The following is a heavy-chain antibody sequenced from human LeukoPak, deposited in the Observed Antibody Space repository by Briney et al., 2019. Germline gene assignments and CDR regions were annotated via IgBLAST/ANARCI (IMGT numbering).Heavy chain of an antibody. V-gene: IGHV4-59*01. D-gene: IGHD3-22*01. J-gene: IGHJ4*02. CDR1: GGSISPYQ. Sequence: PSETLSLTCSVSGGSISPYQWNWIRQPPGKGLEWIGYIYYSGSTNYNPSLKSRVTISVDTSKNQFSLKLSSVTAADTAVYYCARGAYYDSSGTFDYWGQGTLVTVSS. CDR3: ARGAYYDSSGTFDY. CDR2: IYYSGST.